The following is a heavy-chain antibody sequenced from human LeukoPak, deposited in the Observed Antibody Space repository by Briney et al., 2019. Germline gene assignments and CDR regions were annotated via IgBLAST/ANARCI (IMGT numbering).Heavy chain of an antibody. CDR2: ISSSGYTK. D-gene: IGHD1-1*01. CDR1: GFTFSSFA. CDR3: ATTLRTRGTWYFDL. J-gene: IGHJ2*01. Sequence: GGSLRLSCAASGFTFSSFAMSWIRQAPGKGLEWVSYISSSGYTKYYADSLKGRFTISRDNAKKTLYLQINSLRAEDTDVYYCATTLRTRGTWYFDLWGRGTLVTVSS. V-gene: IGHV3-11*04.